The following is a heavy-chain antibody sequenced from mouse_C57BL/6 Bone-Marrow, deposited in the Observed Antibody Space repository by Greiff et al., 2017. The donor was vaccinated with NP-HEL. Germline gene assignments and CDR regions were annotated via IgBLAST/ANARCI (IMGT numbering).Heavy chain of an antibody. D-gene: IGHD1-1*01. CDR3: TGNGAGSPWFAY. Sequence: EVKLEESGGGLVQPGGSMKLSCVASGFTFSNYCMNWVRQSPEKGLEWVAQIRLKSDNYATHYAESVKGRFTISRDDSKSSVYLQMNNLRAEDTGIYYCTGNGAGSPWFAYWGQGTLVTVSA. CDR1: GFTFSNYC. J-gene: IGHJ3*01. V-gene: IGHV6-3*01. CDR2: IRLKSDNYAT.